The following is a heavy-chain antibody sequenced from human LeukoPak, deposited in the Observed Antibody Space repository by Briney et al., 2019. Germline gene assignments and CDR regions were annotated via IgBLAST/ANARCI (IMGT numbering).Heavy chain of an antibody. Sequence: SETLSLTCTVSGGSISSYYWSWIRRPAGKGLEWIGRIYTSGSTNYNPSLKSRVTMSVDTSKNQFSLKLSSVTAADTAVYYCARGDWNYGGNYFDYWGQGTLVTVSS. J-gene: IGHJ4*02. D-gene: IGHD1-7*01. CDR1: GGSISSYY. CDR3: ARGDWNYGGNYFDY. V-gene: IGHV4-4*07. CDR2: IYTSGST.